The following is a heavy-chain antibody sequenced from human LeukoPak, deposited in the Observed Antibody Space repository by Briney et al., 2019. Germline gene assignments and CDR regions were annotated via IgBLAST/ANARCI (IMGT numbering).Heavy chain of an antibody. CDR1: GFTFSSYG. D-gene: IGHD4-17*01. CDR3: AKGKNYGDPRDFEN. CDR2: ISYDGSNK. V-gene: IGHV3-30*18. J-gene: IGHJ4*02. Sequence: PGGSLTLSCAASGFTFSSYGMHRVRQAPGKGLEWVAVISYDGSNKYYADSVKGRFTIFRDNSNNTLYLQMNSLRAEDTAVYYCAKGKNYGDPRDFENWGQGPRVTVPS.